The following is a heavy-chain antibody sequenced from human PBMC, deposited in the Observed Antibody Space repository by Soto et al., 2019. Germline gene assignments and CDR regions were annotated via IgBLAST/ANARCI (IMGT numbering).Heavy chain of an antibody. V-gene: IGHV1-69*13. CDR3: ARAMRCGGVCDWDYYGMDV. CDR2: IIPIFGTA. CDR1: GGTFSSYA. J-gene: IGHJ6*02. D-gene: IGHD2-8*02. Sequence: RASVKVSCKASGGTFSSYAISWVRQAPGQGLEWMGGIIPIFGTANYAQKFQGRVTITADESTSAAYMELSSLRSEDTAVYYCARAMRCGGVCDWDYYGMDVWGQGTTVTVSS.